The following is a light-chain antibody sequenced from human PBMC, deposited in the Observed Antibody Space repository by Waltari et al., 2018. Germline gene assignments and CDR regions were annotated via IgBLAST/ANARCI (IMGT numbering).Light chain of an antibody. CDR2: DTS. Sequence: ELVLTQSPRTLSLSPGERATLSCRASQSVGRALVWYQQKPGQAPRLLIYDTSTRAAGTPDRFSGSGFGTDFSLTISRLEPEDFAVYYCQKYERLPATFGQGTKVEIK. V-gene: IGKV3-20*01. J-gene: IGKJ1*01. CDR1: QSVGRA. CDR3: QKYERLPAT.